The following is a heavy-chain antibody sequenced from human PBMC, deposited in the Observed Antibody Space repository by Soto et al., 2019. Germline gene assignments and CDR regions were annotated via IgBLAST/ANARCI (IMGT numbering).Heavy chain of an antibody. Sequence: GGSLRLSCAASGFTFSSYAMHWVRQAPGKGLEWVAVISYDGSNKYYADSVKGRFTISRDNSKNTLYLQMNSLRAEDTAVYYCAREPESSSWYRYYYGMDVWGQGTTVTVSS. D-gene: IGHD6-13*01. V-gene: IGHV3-30-3*01. CDR3: AREPESSSWYRYYYGMDV. J-gene: IGHJ6*02. CDR2: ISYDGSNK. CDR1: GFTFSSYA.